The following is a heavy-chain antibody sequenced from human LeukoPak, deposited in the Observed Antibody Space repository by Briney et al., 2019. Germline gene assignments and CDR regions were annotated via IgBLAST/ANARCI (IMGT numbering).Heavy chain of an antibody. V-gene: IGHV5-51*01. CDR1: GYTFSSYW. D-gene: IGHD3-3*01. J-gene: IGHJ4*02. CDR3: ARQNDFRLDY. CDR2: IYPGDSDT. Sequence: GESLRISCKGSGYTFSSYWIGWVRQMPGKGLEWMGIIYPGDSDTRYSPSLQGQVTISVDTSIGTAYLQWSSLKASDTAIYYCARQNDFRLDYWGQGTLFTVSS.